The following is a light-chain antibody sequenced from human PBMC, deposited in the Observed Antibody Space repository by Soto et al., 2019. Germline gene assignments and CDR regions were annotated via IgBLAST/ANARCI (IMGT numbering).Light chain of an antibody. CDR1: QSVSSS. Sequence: EIVMTQSPVTLSVSPGERATLSCRASQSVSSSLAWYQQKPGQSPRLLIYGASTRATGVPARVIGSGSGTECSITSSSLQSEDFAVYYCQQCYDWPLAFGGGTIVEIE. CDR2: GAS. CDR3: QQCYDWPLA. V-gene: IGKV3-15*01. J-gene: IGKJ4*01.